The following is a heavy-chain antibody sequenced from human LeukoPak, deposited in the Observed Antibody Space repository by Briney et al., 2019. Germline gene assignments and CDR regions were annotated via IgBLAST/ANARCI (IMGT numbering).Heavy chain of an antibody. CDR2: IYRDGST. Sequence: GGSLRLSCAASGFTVSSDYVSWVRQAPGKGLEWVSVIYRDGSTYYADSVKGRFTISRDNSRNTLYLQMNSLRADDTAMYYCARDGSGHVFDYWGQGTLVTVSS. V-gene: IGHV3-66*01. CDR1: GFTVSSDY. D-gene: IGHD3-10*01. CDR3: ARDGSGHVFDY. J-gene: IGHJ4*02.